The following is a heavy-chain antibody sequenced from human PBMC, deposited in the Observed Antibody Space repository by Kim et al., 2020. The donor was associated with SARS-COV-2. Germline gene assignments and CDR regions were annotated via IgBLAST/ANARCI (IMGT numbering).Heavy chain of an antibody. Sequence: SETLSLTCTVSGDSITNSNYYWGWIRQPPGKGLEWIANIYYSGTTYYNPSLKSRVTISVDTSKNQFSLKLTSVTAADTAVYYCGRQPSCTSTTCSGEDYWGQGTLVTVSS. J-gene: IGHJ4*02. CDR1: GDSITNSNYY. CDR3: GRQPSCTSTTCSGEDY. CDR2: IYYSGTT. D-gene: IGHD2-2*01. V-gene: IGHV4-39*01.